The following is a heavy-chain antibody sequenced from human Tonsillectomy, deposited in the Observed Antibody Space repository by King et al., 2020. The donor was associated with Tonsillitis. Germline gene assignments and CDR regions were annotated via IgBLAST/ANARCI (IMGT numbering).Heavy chain of an antibody. CDR1: EFTFSTYG. D-gene: IGHD3-9*01. CDR3: ARDGGKYYDILTGNPYYYYGMDV. J-gene: IGHJ6*04. CDR2: MSFDGSDK. Sequence: VQLVESGGGVVQPGRSLRLSCAASEFTFSTYGMHWVRQAPGKGLEWVAVMSFDGSDKYYGDSVKGRFTISRDNSKNTLYLQMNSLRVEDTAVYYCARDGGKYYDILTGNPYYYYGMDVWGKGTTVTVSS. V-gene: IGHV3-33*05.